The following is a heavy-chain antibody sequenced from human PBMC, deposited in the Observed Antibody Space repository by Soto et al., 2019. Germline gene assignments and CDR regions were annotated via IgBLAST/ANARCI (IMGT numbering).Heavy chain of an antibody. CDR2: IGYSGAT. V-gene: IGHV4-31*03. D-gene: IGHD2-15*01. Sequence: SETLSLTCTVSGGSITSGGSFWSWLRQHPGKGPEWIAFIGYSGATSYNPSLASRVTISADTYKSQFSLNLRSVTAADTAVYYCARGGASSKWFAPWGQGTLVTVSS. J-gene: IGHJ5*02. CDR3: ARGGASSKWFAP. CDR1: GGSITSGGSF.